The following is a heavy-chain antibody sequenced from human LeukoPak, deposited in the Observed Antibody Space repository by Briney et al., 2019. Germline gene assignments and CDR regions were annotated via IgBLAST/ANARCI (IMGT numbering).Heavy chain of an antibody. Sequence: GGSLRLSCAASGFTSSRYSMNWVRQAPGKGLEWVSYISISSSIIYYADSVKGRFTISRDNAKNSLYLQMNSLRAEDTAVYYCARVNYGDYLPSFDYWGQGTLVTVSS. V-gene: IGHV3-48*01. CDR2: ISISSSII. CDR3: ARVNYGDYLPSFDY. J-gene: IGHJ4*02. CDR1: GFTSSRYS. D-gene: IGHD4-17*01.